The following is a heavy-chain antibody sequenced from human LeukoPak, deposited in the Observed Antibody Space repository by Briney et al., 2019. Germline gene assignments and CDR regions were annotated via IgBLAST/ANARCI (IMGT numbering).Heavy chain of an antibody. CDR2: IIPIFGTA. V-gene: IGHV1-69*05. D-gene: IGHD3-3*01. CDR3: ATLPSITIFGVVKYYFDY. J-gene: IGHJ4*02. Sequence: EASVKVSCKASGGTFSSYAISWVRQAPGQGLEWMGGIIPIFGTANYAQKFQGRVTITTDESTSTAYMELSSLRSEDTAVYYCATLPSITIFGVVKYYFDYWGQGTLVTVSS. CDR1: GGTFSSYA.